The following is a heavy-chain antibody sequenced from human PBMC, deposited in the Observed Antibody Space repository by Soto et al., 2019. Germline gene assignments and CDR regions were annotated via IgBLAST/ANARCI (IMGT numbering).Heavy chain of an antibody. CDR1: GGSVSSGSYY. V-gene: IGHV4-61*01. CDR2: IHYSGSA. J-gene: IGHJ4*02. D-gene: IGHD3-16*02. Sequence: SETLSLTCTVSGGSVSSGSYYWSWIRQPPGKGLEWIGYIHYSGSANYSPSLKSRVTISIDTSKNQFSLNLSSVTAADTAVYYCARLEYYDYVWGSYRSPYYFDYWGQGTLVTVS. CDR3: ARLEYYDYVWGSYRSPYYFDY.